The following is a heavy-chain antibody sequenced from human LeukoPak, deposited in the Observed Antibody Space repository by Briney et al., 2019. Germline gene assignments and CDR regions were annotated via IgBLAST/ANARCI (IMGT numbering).Heavy chain of an antibody. V-gene: IGHV4-34*01. Sequence: PSETLSLTCAVYGGSFSGYYWSWIRQPPGKGLEWIGEINHSGSTNYNPSLKSRVTISVDTSKNQFSLKLSSVTAADTAVYYCARRAPRSRWYFDLWGRGTLVTVSS. CDR1: GGSFSGYY. CDR3: ARRAPRSRWYFDL. CDR2: INHSGST. J-gene: IGHJ2*01.